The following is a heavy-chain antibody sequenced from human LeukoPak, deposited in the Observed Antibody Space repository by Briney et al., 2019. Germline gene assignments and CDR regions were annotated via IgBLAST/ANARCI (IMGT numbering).Heavy chain of an antibody. D-gene: IGHD6-19*01. J-gene: IGHJ4*02. CDR2: ISYDGSNK. CDR1: GFTFSSYA. Sequence: PGGSLRLSCAASGFTFSSYAMHWVRQAPGKGLEWVAVISYDGSNKYYADSVKGRFTISRDNSKNTLYLQMNSLRAEDTAVYYCANAGYSSGWYYFDYWGQGTLVTVSS. V-gene: IGHV3-30-3*01. CDR3: ANAGYSSGWYYFDY.